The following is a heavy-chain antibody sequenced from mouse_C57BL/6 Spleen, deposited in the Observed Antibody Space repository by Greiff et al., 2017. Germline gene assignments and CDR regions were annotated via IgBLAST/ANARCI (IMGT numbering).Heavy chain of an antibody. J-gene: IGHJ3*01. CDR2: IDPENGDT. D-gene: IGHD1-1*01. V-gene: IGHV14-4*01. CDR1: GFNIKDDY. CDR3: TTDGSSLFAY. Sequence: EVQLQQSGAELVRPGASVKLSCTASGFNIKDDYMHWVKQRPEQGLEWIGWIDPENGDTEYASKFQGKATITADTYSNTAYLQLSSLTSEDTAVYYCTTDGSSLFAYWGQGTLVTVSA.